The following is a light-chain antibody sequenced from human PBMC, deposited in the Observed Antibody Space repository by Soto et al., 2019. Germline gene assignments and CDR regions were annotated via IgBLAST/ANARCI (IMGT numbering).Light chain of an antibody. V-gene: IGKV3-11*01. J-gene: IGKJ5*01. CDR2: DAS. Sequence: EIVLTQYPATLSLSPGERATLSCRASQSVSKPLAWYQQKSGQAPRLLIYDASNRATGIPARFSGSGSGTEFTLTISSLESEDFAVYYCQQYYTWPSFGQGTRLEI. CDR1: QSVSKP. CDR3: QQYYTWPS.